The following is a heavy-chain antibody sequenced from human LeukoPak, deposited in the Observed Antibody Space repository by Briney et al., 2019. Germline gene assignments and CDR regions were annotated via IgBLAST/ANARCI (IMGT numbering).Heavy chain of an antibody. D-gene: IGHD3-10*01. Sequence: GGSLRLSCAASGFTFSSYWMSWVRQAPGKGREWVANIKQDGSEKYYADSVKGRFTISRDNAKNSLYLQMNSLRAEDTAVYYCARGNSGGYFDYWGQGTLVTVSS. CDR2: IKQDGSEK. J-gene: IGHJ4*02. CDR1: GFTFSSYW. CDR3: ARGNSGGYFDY. V-gene: IGHV3-7*04.